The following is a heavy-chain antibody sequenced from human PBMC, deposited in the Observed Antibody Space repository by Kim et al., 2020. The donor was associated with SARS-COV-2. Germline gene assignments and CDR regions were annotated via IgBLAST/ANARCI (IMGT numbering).Heavy chain of an antibody. V-gene: IGHV1-3*01. D-gene: IGHD6-13*01. CDR3: ARDSFGAAAGPTDY. Sequence: ASVKVSCKASGYTFTRYAMHWVRQAPGQRLEWMGWINAGNGNTKYSQKFQGRVTITRDTSASTAYMELSSLRSEDTAVYYCARDSFGAAAGPTDYWGQGTLVTVSS. CDR1: GYTFTRYA. CDR2: INAGNGNT. J-gene: IGHJ4*02.